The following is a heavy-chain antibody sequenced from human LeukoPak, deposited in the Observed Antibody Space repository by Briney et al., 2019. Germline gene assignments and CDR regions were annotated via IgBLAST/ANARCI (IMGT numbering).Heavy chain of an antibody. CDR3: ARASRYGSGSYSPY. CDR1: GYTFTSYG. Sequence: GASVKVSCKASGYTFTSYGISWVRQAPGQGLEWMGWISAYNGNTNYAQKLQGRVTMTTDTSTSAAYMELRSLRSDDTAVYYCARASRYGSGSYSPYWGQGTLVTVSS. D-gene: IGHD3-10*01. CDR2: ISAYNGNT. V-gene: IGHV1-18*01. J-gene: IGHJ4*02.